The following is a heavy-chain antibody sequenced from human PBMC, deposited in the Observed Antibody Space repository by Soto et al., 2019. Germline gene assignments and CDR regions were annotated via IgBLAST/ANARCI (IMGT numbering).Heavy chain of an antibody. CDR1: GGTFSSYA. Sequence: QVQLVQSGAEVKKPGSSVKVSCKASGGTFSSYAISWVRQAPGQGLEWMGGIIPIFGTANYAQKFQVRVTITADESTSTAYMELSSLRSEDTAVYYCARGFYDSSGEWFDPWGQGTLVTVSS. CDR3: ARGFYDSSGEWFDP. V-gene: IGHV1-69*01. CDR2: IIPIFGTA. D-gene: IGHD3-22*01. J-gene: IGHJ5*02.